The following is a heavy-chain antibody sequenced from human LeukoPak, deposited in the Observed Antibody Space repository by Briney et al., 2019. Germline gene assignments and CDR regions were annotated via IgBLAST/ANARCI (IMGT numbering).Heavy chain of an antibody. Sequence: SETLSLTCTVSGGSISSYYWSWIRQPPGKGLEWIGYIYYSGSTNYNPSLKSRVTISVDTSKNQFSLKLSSVTAADTAVYYCARVLYDYGNYGEYYFDYWGQGTLVTVSS. CDR3: ARVLYDYGNYGEYYFDY. V-gene: IGHV4-59*01. J-gene: IGHJ4*02. D-gene: IGHD4-11*01. CDR1: GGSISSYY. CDR2: IYYSGST.